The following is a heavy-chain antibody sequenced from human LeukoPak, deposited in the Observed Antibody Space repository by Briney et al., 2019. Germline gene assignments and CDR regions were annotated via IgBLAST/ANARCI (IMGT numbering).Heavy chain of an antibody. CDR1: GYTFNSYG. J-gene: IGHJ4*02. CDR3: ARGSSASFDY. Sequence: ASVKVSCKASGYTFNSYGISWVRQAPGQGLEWMGWISVYNGNKNYVQKFQGRVTMTTDTSTSTAYMEVRSLRSDDTAVYYCARGSSASFDYWGQGTLVTVSS. D-gene: IGHD6-25*01. CDR2: ISVYNGNK. V-gene: IGHV1-18*01.